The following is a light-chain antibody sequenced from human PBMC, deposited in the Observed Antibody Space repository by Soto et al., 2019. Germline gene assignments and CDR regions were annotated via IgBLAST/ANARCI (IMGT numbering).Light chain of an antibody. Sequence: DIQMTQSPSTLSASVGDRVTITCRASQTVERWLAWYQQKPGKAPNLLISDVSSLERGVPSRFSGSGSATEFTLTISGLQPDDFATYYCQQYNDSMWTFGQGTRVESK. CDR1: QTVERW. V-gene: IGKV1-5*01. CDR3: QQYNDSMWT. CDR2: DVS. J-gene: IGKJ1*01.